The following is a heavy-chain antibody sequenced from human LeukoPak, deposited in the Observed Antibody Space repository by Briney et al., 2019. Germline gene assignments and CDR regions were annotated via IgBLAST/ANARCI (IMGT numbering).Heavy chain of an antibody. V-gene: IGHV4-39*07. CDR1: GGSISSSSYY. D-gene: IGHD5-18*01. CDR3: ARDRPRLRGYSYGYYYYMDV. J-gene: IGHJ6*03. Sequence: SETLSLTCAVSGGSISSSSYYWGWIRQPPGKGLEWIGSIYYSGSTYYNPSLKSRVTISVDTSKNQFSLKLSSVTAADTAVYYCARDRPRLRGYSYGYYYYMDVWGKGTTVTVSS. CDR2: IYYSGST.